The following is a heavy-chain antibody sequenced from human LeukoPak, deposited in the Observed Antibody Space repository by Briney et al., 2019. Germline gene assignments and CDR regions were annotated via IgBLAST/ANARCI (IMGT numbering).Heavy chain of an antibody. D-gene: IGHD2-2*01. CDR2: IIPILGIA. CDR3: AKSPYCSSTSCDAFDI. V-gene: IGHV1-69*10. Sequence: SVTVSCKASGGTFSSYAISWVRQAPGQGLEGMGRIIPILGIANYAQKFQGRVTITADKSTSTAYMELSSLRSEDTAVYYCAKSPYCSSTSCDAFDIWGQGTMVTVSS. CDR1: GGTFSSYA. J-gene: IGHJ3*02.